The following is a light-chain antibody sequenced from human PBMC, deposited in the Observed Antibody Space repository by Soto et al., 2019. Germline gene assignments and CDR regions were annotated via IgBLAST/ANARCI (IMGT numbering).Light chain of an antibody. J-gene: IGLJ2*01. CDR1: SSDVGSYNY. CDR2: DVT. V-gene: IGLV2-11*01. CDR3: CSYAGRDTYVV. Sequence: QSALTQPRSVSGSPGQSVTISCTGTSSDVGSYNYVSWYQQHPGKAPKLMIYDVTKRPSGVPDRFSGSKSGNTASLTISGLQDEDEADYSCCSYAGRDTYVVFGGGTKLTVL.